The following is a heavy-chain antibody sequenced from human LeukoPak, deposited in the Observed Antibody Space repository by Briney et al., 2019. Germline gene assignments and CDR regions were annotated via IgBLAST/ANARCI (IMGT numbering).Heavy chain of an antibody. D-gene: IGHD7-27*01. J-gene: IGHJ2*01. Sequence: SETLSLTCTVSGGSISSYYWSWIRQPPGKGLEWIGYIYYSGSTNYNPSLKSRVTISVDTSKNQFSLKLSSVTAADTAVYYCARVGLTGDRTATLRWYFDLWGRGTLVTVSS. CDR3: ARVGLTGDRTATLRWYFDL. CDR2: IYYSGST. CDR1: GGSISSYY. V-gene: IGHV4-59*08.